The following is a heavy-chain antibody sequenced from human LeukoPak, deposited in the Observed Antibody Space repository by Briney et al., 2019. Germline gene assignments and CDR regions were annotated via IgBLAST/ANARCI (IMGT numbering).Heavy chain of an antibody. CDR1: GFTFSFYS. V-gene: IGHV3-48*02. J-gene: IGHJ4*02. Sequence: GSLRLSCAASGFTFSFYSMSWVRQAPGKGLEWVSYISSGSSTIYYADSVKGRFTISRDNAKNSLYLQMNSLRDEDTAVYYCARGYDILTGPQGEPLDYWGQGTLVTVSS. D-gene: IGHD3-9*01. CDR2: ISSGSSTI. CDR3: ARGYDILTGPQGEPLDY.